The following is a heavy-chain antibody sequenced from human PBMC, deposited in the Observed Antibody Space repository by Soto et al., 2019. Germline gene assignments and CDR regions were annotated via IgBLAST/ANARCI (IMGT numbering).Heavy chain of an antibody. V-gene: IGHV1-58*01. CDR2: IVVGSGNT. D-gene: IGHD2-15*01. CDR3: AAEFPLLDERRYYYYGMDV. Sequence: SVKVSCKASGFTFTSSAVQWVRQARGQRLEWIGWIVVGSGNTNYAQKFQERVTITRDMSTSTAYMELSSLRSEDTAVYYCAAEFPLLDERRYYYYGMDVWGQGTTVTVSS. J-gene: IGHJ6*02. CDR1: GFTFTSSA.